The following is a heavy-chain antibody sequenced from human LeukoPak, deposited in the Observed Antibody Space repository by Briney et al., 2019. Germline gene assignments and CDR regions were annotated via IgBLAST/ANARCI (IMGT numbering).Heavy chain of an antibody. CDR2: IYSTGST. D-gene: IGHD6-13*01. V-gene: IGHV4-4*07. CDR1: GGSINFYY. Sequence: PETRSLTCTVSGGSINFYYWSWIRQPAGKGLEWIGRIYSTGSTNYSPSLKSRVTMSVDKSKNQYSLNLSSVTAADTAVYYCARGIADPYSFDSWGQGTLVTVSS. CDR3: ARGIADPYSFDS. J-gene: IGHJ4*02.